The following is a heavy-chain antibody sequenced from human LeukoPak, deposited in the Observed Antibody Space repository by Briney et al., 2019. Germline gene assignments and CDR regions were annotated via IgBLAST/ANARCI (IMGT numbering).Heavy chain of an antibody. V-gene: IGHV4-34*01. Sequence: SETLSLTCAVDGGSFSGYYWSWIRQPPGKWLEWIGVINHSGSTKYNPTLKSRITISVDTSKNQFSLKLSSVTAADTAVYYCARGHYDYIWGSYRYTDPGGLDYWGQGTLVTVSS. CDR1: GGSFSGYY. CDR3: ARGHYDYIWGSYRYTDPGGLDY. CDR2: INHSGST. D-gene: IGHD3-16*02. J-gene: IGHJ4*02.